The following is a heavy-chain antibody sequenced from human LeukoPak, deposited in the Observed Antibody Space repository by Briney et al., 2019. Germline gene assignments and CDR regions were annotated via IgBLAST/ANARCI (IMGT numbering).Heavy chain of an antibody. CDR2: ISSSGRTT. CDR1: GFTFSSYE. V-gene: IGHV3-48*03. D-gene: IGHD3-10*02. J-gene: IGHJ6*04. Sequence: LSGGSLRLSCAASGFTFSSYEMNWVRQAPGKGPEWVSYISSSGRTTYYADSVKGRFTISRDNAKNSLYLQMNSLRAEDTAVYYCAELGITMIGGVWGKGTTVTISS. CDR3: AELGITMIGGV.